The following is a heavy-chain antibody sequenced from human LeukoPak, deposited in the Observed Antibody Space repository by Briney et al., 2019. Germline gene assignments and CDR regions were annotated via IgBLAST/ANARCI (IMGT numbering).Heavy chain of an antibody. CDR3: ARQSVLYYDDSDGYRPHYYMDA. D-gene: IGHD3-22*01. V-gene: IGHV4-34*01. CDR2: INHSGGT. CDR1: GGSFSGYY. Sequence: PSETLSLTCTVSGGSFSGYYWTWIRQPPGKGLEWIGEINHSGGTNYNSSLKSRVTISVDASKNQFSLKLSSVTAADTAVYYCARQSVLYYDDSDGYRPHYYMDAWGKGTAVAIFS. J-gene: IGHJ6*03.